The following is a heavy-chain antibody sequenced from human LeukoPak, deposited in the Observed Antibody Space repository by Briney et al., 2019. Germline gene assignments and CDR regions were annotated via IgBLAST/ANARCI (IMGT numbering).Heavy chain of an antibody. D-gene: IGHD3-22*01. CDR1: GDSISSGSYY. CDR2: IYTSEST. V-gene: IGHV4-61*02. J-gene: IGHJ6*03. CDR3: ARGRIKNYYDSSGYAFSAFYYYYYMDV. Sequence: PSETLSLTCTVSGDSISSGSYYWSWIRQPAGKGLEWIGRIYTSESTNYNPSLKSRVTISADTSKNQFSLKLSSVTAADTAVYYYARGRIKNYYDSSGYAFSAFYYYYYMDVWGKGTTVTVSS.